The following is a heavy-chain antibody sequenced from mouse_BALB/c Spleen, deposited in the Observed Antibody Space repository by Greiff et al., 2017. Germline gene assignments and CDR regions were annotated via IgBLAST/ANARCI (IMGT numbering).Heavy chain of an antibody. D-gene: IGHD1-1*01. J-gene: IGHJ4*01. CDR3: TRDYGSSFLYAMDY. Sequence: EVKVVESGGGLVKPGGSLKLSCAASGFTFSSYTMSWVRQTPEKRLEWVATISSGGSYTYYPDSVKGRFTISRDNAKNTLYLQMSSLKSEDTAMYYCTRDYGSSFLYAMDYWGQGTSVTVSS. V-gene: IGHV5-6-4*01. CDR2: ISSGGSYT. CDR1: GFTFSSYT.